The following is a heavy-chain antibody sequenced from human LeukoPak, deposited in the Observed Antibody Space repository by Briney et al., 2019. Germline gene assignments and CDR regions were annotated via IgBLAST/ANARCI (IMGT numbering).Heavy chain of an antibody. D-gene: IGHD6-13*01. CDR2: ISGSGAST. V-gene: IGHV3-23*01. Sequence: GGSLRLSCAASGFTFSSYAMSWVRQTPGKGLEWVSGISGSGASTYYADSVKGRFTISRDNSKNTVYLQMNSLRAEDTAVYYCAKDRFTNQQLALPGAGAFDFWGQGTLVTVSS. CDR1: GFTFSSYA. J-gene: IGHJ4*02. CDR3: AKDRFTNQQLALPGAGAFDF.